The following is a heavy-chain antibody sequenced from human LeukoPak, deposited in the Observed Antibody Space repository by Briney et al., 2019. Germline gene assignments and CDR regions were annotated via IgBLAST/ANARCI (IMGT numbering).Heavy chain of an antibody. D-gene: IGHD2-2*01. V-gene: IGHV3-30-3*01. CDR2: ISYDGSNK. J-gene: IGHJ5*02. CDR1: GFTFSSYA. Sequence: GGSLRLSCAASGFTFSSYAMHWVRQAPGKGLEWVAVISYDGSNKYYADSVKGRFTISRDNSKNTLYLQMNSLRAEDTAVYHCARDMSGYCSSTSCTNWFDPWGQGTLVTVSS. CDR3: ARDMSGYCSSTSCTNWFDP.